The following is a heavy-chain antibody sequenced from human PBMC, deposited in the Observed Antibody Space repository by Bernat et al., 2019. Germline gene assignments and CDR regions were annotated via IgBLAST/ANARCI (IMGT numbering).Heavy chain of an antibody. D-gene: IGHD2/OR15-2a*01. J-gene: IGHJ6*02. Sequence: EVQLLESGGGLVQPGGSLRLSCAASGFTFSSYAMSWVRQAPGKGLEWVSAISGSGGSTYYTDSVKGRFTISRDNSKNTLYLQMNSLRAEDTAVYYCAKDGSPTFYYYGMDVWGQGTTVTVSS. CDR3: AKDGSPTFYYYGMDV. V-gene: IGHV3-23*01. CDR1: GFTFSSYA. CDR2: ISGSGGST.